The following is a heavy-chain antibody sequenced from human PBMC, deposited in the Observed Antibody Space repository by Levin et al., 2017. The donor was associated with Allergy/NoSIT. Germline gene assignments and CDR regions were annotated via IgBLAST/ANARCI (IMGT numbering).Heavy chain of an antibody. CDR3: ARDGTASGIDY. CDR1: GFSFSSYA. Sequence: HTGGSLRLSCAASGFSFSSYALYWVRQAPGKGLEWVAVISYGASNKYYADSVKGRFTISRDNSKNTLYLQMNSLRGEDTAVYYCARDGTASGIDYWGQGTLVTVSS. CDR2: ISYGASNK. J-gene: IGHJ4*02. V-gene: IGHV3-30-3*01. D-gene: IGHD5-12*01.